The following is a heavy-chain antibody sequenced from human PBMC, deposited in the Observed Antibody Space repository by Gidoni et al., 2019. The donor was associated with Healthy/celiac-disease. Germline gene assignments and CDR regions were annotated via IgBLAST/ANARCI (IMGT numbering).Heavy chain of an antibody. D-gene: IGHD3-10*01. J-gene: IGHJ5*02. CDR3: AREGDLYGSGSSYNWFDP. CDR1: GFTARSYA. V-gene: IGHV3-30*04. Sequence: QVQLVESGGGVVQPGRSLRPSCAASGFTARSYARHWVPQAPGKGLEGVAVISYDGSNKYYADSVKGRFTISRDNAKNTLYLQMNSLRAEDTAVYYCAREGDLYGSGSSYNWFDPWGQGTLVTVSS. CDR2: ISYDGSNK.